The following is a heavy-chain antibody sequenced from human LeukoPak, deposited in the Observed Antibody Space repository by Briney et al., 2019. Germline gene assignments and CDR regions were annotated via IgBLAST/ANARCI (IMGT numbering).Heavy chain of an antibody. J-gene: IGHJ4*02. CDR1: GFSFGSYA. CDR3: AKTASYWYLDD. V-gene: IGHV3-33*06. CDR2: ILSDGSSK. D-gene: IGHD1-26*01. Sequence: GGSLRLSCAASGFSFGSYAMHWVRQAPGKGLEWVAIILSDGSSKYYADSVKGRFTISRDNSKNTLYLQMDGLTAGDTAVYYCAKTASYWYLDDWGQGTLVTVSS.